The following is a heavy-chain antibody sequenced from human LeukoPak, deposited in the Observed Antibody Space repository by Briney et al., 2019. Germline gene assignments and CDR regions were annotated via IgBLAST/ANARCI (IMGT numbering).Heavy chain of an antibody. J-gene: IGHJ6*04. Sequence: SQTLSLTCTVSGGSISSGSYYWSWIRQPAGKGLEWIGRIYTSGSTNYNPSLKSRVTISVDTSKNQFSLKLSSVTAADTAVYYCASAGYSSGWYASYGMDVWGKGTTVTVSS. D-gene: IGHD6-19*01. CDR3: ASAGYSSGWYASYGMDV. CDR2: IYTSGST. CDR1: GGSISSGSYY. V-gene: IGHV4-61*02.